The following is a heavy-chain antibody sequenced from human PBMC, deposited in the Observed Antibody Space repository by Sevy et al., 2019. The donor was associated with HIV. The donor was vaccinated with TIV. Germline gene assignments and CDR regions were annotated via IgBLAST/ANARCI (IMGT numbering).Heavy chain of an antibody. D-gene: IGHD2-2*01. J-gene: IGHJ6*02. CDR1: GYTFTSYG. Sequence: ASVKVSCKASGYTFTSYGISWVRQAPGQGLEWMGWISAYNGNTNYAQKLQGRVTMTTDTSTSTAYMEPRSLRSDDTAVYYGARGENRYSSSTSCPYGYYGMDVWGQGTTVTVSS. CDR2: ISAYNGNT. CDR3: ARGENRYSSSTSCPYGYYGMDV. V-gene: IGHV1-18*01.